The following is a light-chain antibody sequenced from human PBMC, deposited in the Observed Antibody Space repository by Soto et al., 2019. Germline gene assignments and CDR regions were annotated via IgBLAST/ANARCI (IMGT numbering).Light chain of an antibody. CDR3: MQLTHVPYT. J-gene: IGKJ2*01. CDR1: QNLAFSNGDTY. CDR2: KVS. V-gene: IGKV2-24*01. Sequence: DVVLSQTQLSSPVTLRQPASISCRSSQNLAFSNGDTYLSWLQQRPGQPPRLLIYKVSNRFSGVPDRFSGSGAGTDFTLKISRVEAEDVGVYYCMQLTHVPYTFGQGTKLEIK.